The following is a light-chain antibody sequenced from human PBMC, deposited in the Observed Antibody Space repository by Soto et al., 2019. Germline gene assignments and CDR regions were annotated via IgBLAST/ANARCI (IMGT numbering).Light chain of an antibody. J-gene: IGKJ5*01. Sequence: EIVMTQSPATLSVSPGERASLSCRASQSVSSNLAWYQQKPGQAPRLLIYGASTRATGIPARFSGSVSGTEFTLTISNLQSEDFAVYYCQQYNNWPSITFGQGTRLEIK. CDR3: QQYNNWPSIT. V-gene: IGKV3D-15*01. CDR1: QSVSSN. CDR2: GAS.